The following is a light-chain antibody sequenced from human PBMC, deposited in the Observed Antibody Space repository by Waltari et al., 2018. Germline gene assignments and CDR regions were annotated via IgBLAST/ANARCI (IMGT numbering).Light chain of an antibody. CDR1: QSLLNSDGKTY. V-gene: IGKV2D-29*01. Sequence: DIVMTQTPLSLSVTPGQPASISCKSRQSLLNSDGKTYLYWYLQKPGQPPQLLIYDVSNRCSGVADRVSGSGTATDFTLKISRVEGEDVGVLDCRQSIQLAWTLGQGTKVESK. CDR3: RQSIQLAWT. J-gene: IGKJ1*01. CDR2: DVS.